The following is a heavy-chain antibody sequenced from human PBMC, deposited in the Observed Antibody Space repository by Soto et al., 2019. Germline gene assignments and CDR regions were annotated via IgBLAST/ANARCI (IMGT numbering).Heavy chain of an antibody. CDR1: GFTFSGSA. Sequence: GGSLRLSCAASGFTFSGSAMHWVRQASGKGLEWVGRIRSKANSYATAYAASVKGRFTISRDDSKNTAYLQMNSLKTEDTAVYYCARDYWSKHSSVFDYWGQGTLGTVSS. V-gene: IGHV3-73*01. CDR3: ARDYWSKHSSVFDY. CDR2: IRSKANSYAT. D-gene: IGHD6-19*01. J-gene: IGHJ4*02.